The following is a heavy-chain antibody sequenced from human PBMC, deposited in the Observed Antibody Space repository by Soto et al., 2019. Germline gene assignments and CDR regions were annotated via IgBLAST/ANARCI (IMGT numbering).Heavy chain of an antibody. V-gene: IGHV1-46*02. CDR2: IHPSGGGS. J-gene: IGHJ4*02. CDR3: ARGGHIAVVTDSFDS. D-gene: IGHD2-21*02. Sequence: GASVKVSCKSSGYPFNTYYLHWVRQAPGQGLEWMGMIHPSGGGSTYAQKFLGRVTMTMDSSASTVFMELTSLRSADTAVYYCARGGHIAVVTDSFDSWGQGTLVNVSS. CDR1: GYPFNTYY.